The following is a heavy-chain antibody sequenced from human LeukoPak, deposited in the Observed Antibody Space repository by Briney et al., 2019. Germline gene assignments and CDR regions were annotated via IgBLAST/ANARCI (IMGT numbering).Heavy chain of an antibody. D-gene: IGHD3-10*01. CDR3: ARVITIGQPPYYYYMDV. CDR2: IIPIFGGT. Sequence: SVTVSCKASGGTFRTYGVIWLRQAPGQELEWMGGIIPIFGGTHYAHMFQDRVTITADESTKLAYMDLSSLTFEDTAVYYCARVITIGQPPYYYYMDVWGKGTTVTVSS. J-gene: IGHJ6*03. CDR1: GGTFRTYG. V-gene: IGHV1-69*13.